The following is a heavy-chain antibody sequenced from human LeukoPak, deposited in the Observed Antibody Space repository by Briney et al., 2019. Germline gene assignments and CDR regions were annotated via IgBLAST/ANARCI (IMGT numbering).Heavy chain of an antibody. V-gene: IGHV3-30-3*01. CDR3: ARDWDPLPTAIGSAAFDL. CDR2: ISHEGGNT. D-gene: IGHD2-21*02. J-gene: IGHJ3*01. CDR1: GFIFSNFA. Sequence: GKSLTLSCEASGFIFSNFAMHWVRQAPGKGLEWLAVISHEGGNTNYADSVKGRFTVSRDNSKNTLFLQMNTLKFQDTSLYYCARDWDPLPTAIGSAAFDLWGQGTLVTVSS.